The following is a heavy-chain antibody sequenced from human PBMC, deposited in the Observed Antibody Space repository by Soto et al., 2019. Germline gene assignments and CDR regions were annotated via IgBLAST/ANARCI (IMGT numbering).Heavy chain of an antibody. CDR1: GGTFSSYA. V-gene: IGHV1-69*01. CDR3: ARYCSSTSCYEYYYYGMDV. J-gene: IGHJ6*02. Sequence: QVQLVQSGAEVKKPGSSVKVSCKASGGTFSSYAISWVRQAPGQGLEWMGGIIPIFGTANYAQKFQGRVTITADESTSTDYMELSSLRSEDTAVYYCARYCSSTSCYEYYYYGMDVWGQGTTVTVSS. D-gene: IGHD2-2*01. CDR2: IIPIFGTA.